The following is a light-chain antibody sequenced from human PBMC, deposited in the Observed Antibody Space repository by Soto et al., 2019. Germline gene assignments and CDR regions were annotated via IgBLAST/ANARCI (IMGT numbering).Light chain of an antibody. J-gene: IGKJ1*01. V-gene: IGKV1-12*01. CDR2: AAS. Sequence: DIQMTQSPSYVSASVGDRVNITCRASQGISSWLAWYQQKLGKAPNLLIYAASSLQSGVPSRFSGSGSGTDFSLTISSLQPEDFATYYCQQTYRTPPTFGQGTKLEIK. CDR3: QQTYRTPPT. CDR1: QGISSW.